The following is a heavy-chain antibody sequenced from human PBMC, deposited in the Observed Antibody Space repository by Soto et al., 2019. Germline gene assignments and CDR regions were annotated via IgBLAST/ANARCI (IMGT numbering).Heavy chain of an antibody. Sequence: QLQLQKSDPGLVKPTQTLSLTCSVSRAFINSGGFYYSWIRQPPGKGLEWLGYIFHSGSTLYNPSLRGRLTLSADTSRNQLSLYLTSVTAADTAVYYCVRGGIAGHWFDPWGQGILVTVSS. CDR1: RAFINSGGFY. CDR2: IFHSGST. CDR3: VRGGIAGHWFDP. D-gene: IGHD2-15*01. V-gene: IGHV4-31*03. J-gene: IGHJ5*02.